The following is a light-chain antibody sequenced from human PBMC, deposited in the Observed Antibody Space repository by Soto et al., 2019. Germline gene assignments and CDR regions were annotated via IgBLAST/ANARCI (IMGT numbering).Light chain of an antibody. Sequence: QSALTQPASVSGSPGQSITISCTGTSSDVGGNKYVSWYQQYPGKVPKLLINKVSNRPSGVSNRFSVSKSGNTASLTISGLLAEDEADYFCTSSTSDSLYVFGTGTKVTVL. CDR2: KVS. J-gene: IGLJ1*01. V-gene: IGLV2-14*01. CDR1: SSDVGGNKY. CDR3: TSSTSDSLYV.